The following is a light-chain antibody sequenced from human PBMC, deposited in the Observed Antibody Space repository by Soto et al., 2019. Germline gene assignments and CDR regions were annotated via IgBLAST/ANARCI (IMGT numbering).Light chain of an antibody. J-gene: IGKJ1*01. CDR2: GAS. V-gene: IGKV3-20*01. Sequence: EIVLTQSPGTLSLSPWERATLSCRASQSVSSSYLAWYQQKPGQAPRLLIYGASSRATGIPDRFSGSGSETDFTLTISRLEPEDFAVYYCQQYGTSLTWTFGQGTKVDIK. CDR1: QSVSSSY. CDR3: QQYGTSLTWT.